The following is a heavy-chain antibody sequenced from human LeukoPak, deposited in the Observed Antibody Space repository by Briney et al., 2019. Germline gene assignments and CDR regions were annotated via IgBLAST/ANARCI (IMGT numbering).Heavy chain of an antibody. J-gene: IGHJ5*02. CDR1: GFIFSDTP. CDR2: ISSSSSVI. Sequence: GGSLRLSCAASGFIFSDTPMSWGRQAPGKGLEWLSYISSSSSVIQYADSIRGRFTISRDNAKSSLYLQMNSLRDEDTAVYYCARDPQHSWFDPWGQGTQVTVSS. CDR3: ARDPQHSWFDP. V-gene: IGHV3-48*02.